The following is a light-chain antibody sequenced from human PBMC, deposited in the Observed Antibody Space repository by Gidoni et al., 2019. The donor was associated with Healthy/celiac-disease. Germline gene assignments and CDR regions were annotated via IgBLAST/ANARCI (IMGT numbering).Light chain of an antibody. V-gene: IGKV3-20*01. CDR3: QQYGSSPMCS. CDR2: GAS. CDR1: HSVSSSY. J-gene: IGKJ2*04. Sequence: EIVLTQSPGTLSLSQGERATLSCRASHSVSSSYLAWYQQKPGQAPRLLIYGASSRATGIPDRFSGSGSGTDFTLTISRLEPEDFAVYYCQQYGSSPMCSFGQGTKLEIK.